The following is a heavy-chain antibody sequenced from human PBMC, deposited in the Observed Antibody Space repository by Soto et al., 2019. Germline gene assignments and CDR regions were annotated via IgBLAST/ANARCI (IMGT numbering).Heavy chain of an antibody. CDR1: GYTFTSYG. D-gene: IGHD2-2*01. Sequence: QDQLVQCGAEVKKPGASVKVSCKASGYTFTSYGISWVRQAPGQGLEWMGWISASNGNTNYAQKLQGRVTMTTDTSTSKVYLELRSLRSDDTAVYYCARVEAAMSGHWFDPWGQGTLVTVSS. CDR3: ARVEAAMSGHWFDP. V-gene: IGHV1-18*01. J-gene: IGHJ5*02. CDR2: ISASNGNT.